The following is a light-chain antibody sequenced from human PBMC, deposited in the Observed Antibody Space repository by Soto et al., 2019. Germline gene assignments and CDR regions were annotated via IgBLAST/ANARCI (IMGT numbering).Light chain of an antibody. Sequence: EIAMTQSPATLSVSPGERATLSCRASQSVRSNFAWYQQKPGQAPRLLIHGASTRATGIPARFSGSGSGTEFTLTISSLQSEDFAVYYCPQYNNWPRTFGQGTKVEIK. CDR3: PQYNNWPRT. CDR1: QSVRSN. J-gene: IGKJ1*01. CDR2: GAS. V-gene: IGKV3-15*01.